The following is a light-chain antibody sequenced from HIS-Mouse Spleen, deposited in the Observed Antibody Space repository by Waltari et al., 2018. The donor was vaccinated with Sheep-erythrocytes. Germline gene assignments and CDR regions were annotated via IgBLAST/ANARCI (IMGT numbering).Light chain of an antibody. Sequence: EIVFTQSPATLSLSPAERATLSCRASQSVSSYLAWYQQKPGQAPKLLIYDASNRATGIPARFSGSGSGTDFTLTISSLEPEDFAVYYCQQRSNWYTFGQGTKLEIK. CDR2: DAS. J-gene: IGKJ2*01. V-gene: IGKV3-11*01. CDR1: QSVSSY. CDR3: QQRSNWYT.